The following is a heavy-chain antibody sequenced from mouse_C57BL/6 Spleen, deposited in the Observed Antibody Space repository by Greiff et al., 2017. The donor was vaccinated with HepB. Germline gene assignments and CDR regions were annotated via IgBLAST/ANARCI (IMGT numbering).Heavy chain of an antibody. CDR3: ARPERGDYFDY. V-gene: IGHV5-6*01. CDR2: ISSGGSYT. CDR1: GFTFSSYG. Sequence: EVMLVESGGDLVKPGGSLKLSCAASGFTFSSYGMSWVRQTPDKRLEWVATISSGGSYTYYPDSVKGRFTISRDNAKNTLYLQMSSLKAEDTAMYYCARPERGDYFDYWGQGTTLTVSS. J-gene: IGHJ2*01.